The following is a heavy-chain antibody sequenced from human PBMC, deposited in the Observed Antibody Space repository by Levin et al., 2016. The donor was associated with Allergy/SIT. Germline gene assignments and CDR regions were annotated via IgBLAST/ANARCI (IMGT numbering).Heavy chain of an antibody. Sequence: WVRQAPGQGLEWMGWINPNSGGTNYAQKFQGRVTMTRDTSISTAYMELSRLRSDDTAVYYCASRGGSSPTEYWFDPWGQGTLVTVSS. D-gene: IGHD3-10*01. CDR3: ASRGGSSPTEYWFDP. J-gene: IGHJ5*02. CDR2: INPNSGGT. V-gene: IGHV1-2*02.